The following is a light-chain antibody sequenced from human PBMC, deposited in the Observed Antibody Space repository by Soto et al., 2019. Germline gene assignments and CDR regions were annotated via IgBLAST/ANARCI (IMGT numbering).Light chain of an antibody. Sequence: DIPMTQSPSTLSASVGDRVTITCRASQSISSWLAWYQQKPGKAPKLLIYKASSLESGVPSRFSGSGSGTQFTLTISSLQPDDSATYYCQQYVNSVRTFGQGTKVEIK. CDR2: KAS. V-gene: IGKV1-5*03. CDR1: QSISSW. J-gene: IGKJ1*01. CDR3: QQYVNSVRT.